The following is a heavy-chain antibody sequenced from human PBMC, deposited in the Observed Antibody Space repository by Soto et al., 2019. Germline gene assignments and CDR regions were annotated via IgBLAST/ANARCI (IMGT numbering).Heavy chain of an antibody. V-gene: IGHV1-46*01. CDR1: GYTFTDYR. CDR2: INPSGGST. D-gene: IGHD1-26*01. J-gene: IGHJ4*02. Sequence: GASVKGSCKASGYTFTDYRMHWVRQAPGQGLEWMGMINPSGGSTSYAQKFQGRVTMTRDTSTSTVCMELSRLRSEDTAVYYCARERGAWGQGTLVTVSS. CDR3: ARERGA.